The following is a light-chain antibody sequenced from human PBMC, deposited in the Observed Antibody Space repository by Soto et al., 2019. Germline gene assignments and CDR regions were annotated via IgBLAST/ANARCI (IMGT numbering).Light chain of an antibody. CDR3: GTWDSGLSVVV. V-gene: IGLV1-51*02. CDR1: SSNIENNY. Sequence: QSVLTQPPSMSAAPGQKVTISCSGCSSNIENNYVSWYQQLPGTAPKLLIYEKDKRPSGIPDRFSGSKSGTSATLGITGLQPGDEADYHCGTWDSGLSVVVFGGGTQLTVL. J-gene: IGLJ2*01. CDR2: EKD.